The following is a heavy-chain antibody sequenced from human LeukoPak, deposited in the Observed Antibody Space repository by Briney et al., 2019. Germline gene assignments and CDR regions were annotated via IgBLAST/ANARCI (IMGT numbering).Heavy chain of an antibody. CDR3: ARDLCTNGVCYPNDAFDI. J-gene: IGHJ3*02. D-gene: IGHD2-8*01. CDR1: GGSISIYY. V-gene: IGHV4-4*07. Sequence: SETLSLTCTVSGGSISIYYWSWIRQPAGKGLEWIGRIYTSGSTNYNPSLKSRVTMSVDTSKNQFSLKLSSVTAADTAVYYCARDLCTNGVCYPNDAFDIWGQGTMVTVSS. CDR2: IYTSGST.